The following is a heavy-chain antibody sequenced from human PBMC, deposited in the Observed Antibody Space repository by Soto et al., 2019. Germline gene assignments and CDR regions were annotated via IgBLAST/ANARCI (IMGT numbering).Heavy chain of an antibody. J-gene: IGHJ6*02. D-gene: IGHD6-13*01. CDR2: IDPSDSYT. CDR3: ASARGLAAAYYYYGMDV. CDR1: GYSFTSYW. Sequence: GESLKISCKGSGYSFTSYWISWVRQMPGKGLEWMGRIDPSDSYTNYSPSFQGHVTISADKSISTAYLQWSSLKASDTAMYYCASARGLAAAYYYYGMDVWGQGTTVTVSS. V-gene: IGHV5-10-1*01.